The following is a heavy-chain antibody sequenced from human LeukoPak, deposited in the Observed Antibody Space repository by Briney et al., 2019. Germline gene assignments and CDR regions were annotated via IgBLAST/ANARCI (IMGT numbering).Heavy chain of an antibody. Sequence: GGSLRLSCAASGFTFSSYAMHWVRQAPGKGLEWVAVISYDGSNKYYADSVKGRFTISRDNSKNTLYLQMNSLRAEDTAVYYCALPATRYYYYGMDVWGQGTTVTVSS. CDR3: ALPATRYYYYGMDV. J-gene: IGHJ6*02. V-gene: IGHV3-30-3*01. CDR2: ISYDGSNK. CDR1: GFTFSSYA.